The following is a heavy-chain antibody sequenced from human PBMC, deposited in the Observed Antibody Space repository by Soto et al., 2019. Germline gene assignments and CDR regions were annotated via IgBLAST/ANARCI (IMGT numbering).Heavy chain of an antibody. Sequence: GGSLRLSCAASGFTFSSYAMSWVRQAPGKGLEWVSAISGSGGSTYYADSVEGRFTISRDNSKNTLYLQMNSLRAEDTAVYYCAKDVITFGGVIVTLDYWGQGTLVTVSS. V-gene: IGHV3-23*01. D-gene: IGHD3-16*02. CDR3: AKDVITFGGVIVTLDY. CDR2: ISGSGGST. J-gene: IGHJ4*02. CDR1: GFTFSSYA.